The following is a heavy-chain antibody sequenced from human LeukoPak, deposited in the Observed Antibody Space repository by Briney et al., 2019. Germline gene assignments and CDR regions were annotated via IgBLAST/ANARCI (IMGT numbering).Heavy chain of an antibody. J-gene: IGHJ4*02. CDR3: AREDLAYCGGDCYPVGDY. V-gene: IGHV3-7*01. CDR1: GFTFSSYW. CDR2: IKQDGSEK. D-gene: IGHD2-21*02. Sequence: GGSLRPSCAASGFTFSSYWMSWVRQAPGKGLEWVANIKQDGSEKYYVDSVKGRFTISRDNAKNSLYLQMNSLRAEDTAVYYCAREDLAYCGGDCYPVGDYWGQGTLVTVSS.